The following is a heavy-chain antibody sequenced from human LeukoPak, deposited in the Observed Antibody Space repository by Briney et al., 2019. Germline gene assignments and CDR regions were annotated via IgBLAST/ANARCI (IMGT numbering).Heavy chain of an antibody. D-gene: IGHD3-9*01. CDR3: AKDLTGYYLGTNYYYYYYGMDV. CDR1: GFTFGSYA. Sequence: GGSLRLSCAASGFTFGSYAMSWVRQAPGKGLEWVPAISGSGGSTYYADSVKGRFTISRDNSKNTLYLQMNSLRAEDTAVYYCAKDLTGYYLGTNYYYYYYGMDVWGQGTTVTVSS. V-gene: IGHV3-23*01. J-gene: IGHJ6*02. CDR2: ISGSGGST.